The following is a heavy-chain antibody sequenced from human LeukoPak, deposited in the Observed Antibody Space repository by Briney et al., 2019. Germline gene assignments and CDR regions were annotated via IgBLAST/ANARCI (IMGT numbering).Heavy chain of an antibody. D-gene: IGHD5-24*01. Sequence: PSETLSLTCTVSGVSISSYYWSWIRQPPGKGLEWIGYIYYSGSTNYNPSLKSRVTISVDTSKNQFSLKLSSVTAADTAVYYCARVGRDGYVFRYWGQGTLVTVSS. V-gene: IGHV4-59*01. CDR2: IYYSGST. J-gene: IGHJ4*02. CDR3: ARVGRDGYVFRY. CDR1: GVSISSYY.